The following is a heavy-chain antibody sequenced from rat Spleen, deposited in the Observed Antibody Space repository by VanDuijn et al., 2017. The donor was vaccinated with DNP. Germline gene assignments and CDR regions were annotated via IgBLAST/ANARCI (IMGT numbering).Heavy chain of an antibody. J-gene: IGHJ2*01. CDR2: INSVGST. V-gene: IGHV3-3*01. CDR1: GYSITSIYR. Sequence: EVQLQESGPGLVKPSQSLSLTCSVTGYSITSIYRWNWIRKFPGNKLEWMGYINSVGSTNYNPSLKSRISITRDTSKNQFFLHLNSITTEDTATYYCARWKIGPHYFDYWGQGVMVTVSS. CDR3: ARWKIGPHYFDY. D-gene: IGHD1-5*01.